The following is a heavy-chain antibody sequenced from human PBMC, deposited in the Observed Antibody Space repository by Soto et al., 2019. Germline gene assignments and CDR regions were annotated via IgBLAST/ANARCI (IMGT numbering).Heavy chain of an antibody. CDR3: ASVGDSSGYYSDYYYGMDV. CDR1: GYSFTIYW. CDR2: IDPSDSYT. V-gene: IGHV5-10-1*01. Sequence: GESVKISCKGSGYSFTIYWISWVRQRPGKGLEWMGRIDPSDSYTNYSPSFQGHVTISADKSISTAYLQWSSLKASDTAMYYCASVGDSSGYYSDYYYGMDVWGQGTTVTVSS. D-gene: IGHD3-22*01. J-gene: IGHJ6*02.